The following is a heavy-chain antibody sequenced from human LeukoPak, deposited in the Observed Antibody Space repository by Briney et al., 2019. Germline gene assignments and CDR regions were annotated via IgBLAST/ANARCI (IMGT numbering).Heavy chain of an antibody. Sequence: PGGSLRLSCAASGFTFSSYEMNWVRQAPGKGLEWVSYISSSGSTIYYADSVKGRFTISRDNSKNTLYLQMNSLRAEDTAVYYCAKDTSTISVSGTCFDYWGQGTLVTVSS. D-gene: IGHD6-19*01. V-gene: IGHV3-48*03. CDR3: AKDTSTISVSGTCFDY. CDR2: ISSSGSTI. CDR1: GFTFSSYE. J-gene: IGHJ4*02.